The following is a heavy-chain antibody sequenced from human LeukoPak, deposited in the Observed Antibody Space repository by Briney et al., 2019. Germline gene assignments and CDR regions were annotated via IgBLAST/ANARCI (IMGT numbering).Heavy chain of an antibody. CDR3: ARGYSSSWHHYYYYMDV. CDR1: GFTFSSYS. CDR2: ISSSSSYI. Sequence: GSLRLSCAASGFTFSSYSMNWVRQAPRKGLEWVSSISSSSSYIYYADSVKGRFTISRDNAKNSLYLQMNSLRAEDTAVYYCARGYSSSWHHYYYYMDVWGKGTTVTVSS. J-gene: IGHJ6*03. D-gene: IGHD6-13*01. V-gene: IGHV3-21*01.